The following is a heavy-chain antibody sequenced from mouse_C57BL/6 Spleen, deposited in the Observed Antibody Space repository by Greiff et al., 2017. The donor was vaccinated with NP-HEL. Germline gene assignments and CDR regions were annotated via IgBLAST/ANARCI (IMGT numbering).Heavy chain of an antibody. V-gene: IGHV1-81*01. D-gene: IGHD1-1*01. CDR2: IYPRSGNT. CDR3: ASRYYDGSSYRWYLEV. CDR1: GYTFTSYG. J-gene: IGHJ1*03. Sequence: QVQLQQSGAELARPGASVKLSCKASGYTFTSYGICWVKQSTGQGLEWIGEIYPRSGNTYYNETFKGKATLTADKSSSTAYMELRSLTSEDSAVYVWASRYYDGSSYRWYLEVWGTGTTVTVSS.